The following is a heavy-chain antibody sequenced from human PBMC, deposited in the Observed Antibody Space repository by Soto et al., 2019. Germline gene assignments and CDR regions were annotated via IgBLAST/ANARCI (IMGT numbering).Heavy chain of an antibody. CDR3: AGRYCTGGSCYRP. V-gene: IGHV4-34*01. Sequence: QVQLQQWGAGLLKPSETLSLTCAISGGSFSGYYWSWIRQPPGKGLEWIGEINHDGITNYNPSLKSRVTRSLDTSKNQFSLKLTSVTAADTAVYYCAGRYCTGGSCYRPWGQGTLVTVSS. D-gene: IGHD2-15*01. CDR2: INHDGIT. J-gene: IGHJ4*02. CDR1: GGSFSGYY.